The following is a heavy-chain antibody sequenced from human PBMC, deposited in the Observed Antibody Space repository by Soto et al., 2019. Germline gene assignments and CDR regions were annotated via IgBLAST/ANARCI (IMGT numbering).Heavy chain of an antibody. CDR1: GFTVSSNY. CDR2: IYSGGST. Sequence: GGSLRLSCAASGFTVSSNYMSWVRQAPGKGLEWVSVIYSGGSTYYADSVKGRFTISRHNSKNTLYLQMNSLRAEDTAVYYCARITRDSSSSTFDYWGQGTLVTVSS. CDR3: ARITRDSSSSTFDY. D-gene: IGHD6-6*01. J-gene: IGHJ4*02. V-gene: IGHV3-53*04.